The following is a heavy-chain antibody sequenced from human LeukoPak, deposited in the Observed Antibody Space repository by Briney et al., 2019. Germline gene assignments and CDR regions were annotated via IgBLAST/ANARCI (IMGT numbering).Heavy chain of an antibody. CDR1: GGSFSGYY. V-gene: IGHV4-34*01. CDR3: ASGLRDGYTSISY. Sequence: TSSETLSLTCAVYGGSFSGYYWSWIRQPPGKGLEWIGEINHSGSTNYNPSLKSRVTISVDTSKNQFSLKLSSVTAADTAVYYCASGLRDGYTSISYWGQGTLVTVSS. D-gene: IGHD5-24*01. CDR2: INHSGST. J-gene: IGHJ4*02.